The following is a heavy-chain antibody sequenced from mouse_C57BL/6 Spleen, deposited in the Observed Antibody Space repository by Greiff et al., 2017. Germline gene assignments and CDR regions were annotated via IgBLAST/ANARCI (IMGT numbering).Heavy chain of an antibody. CDR2: IYPSDSET. Sequence: QVQLQQPGAELVRPGSSVKLSCKASGYTFTSYWMDWVKQRPGQGLEWIGNIYPSDSETHYNQKFKDKATLTVDKSSSTAYMQLSSLTSEDSAVYYCARRLRLQGDYWGQGTTLTVSS. V-gene: IGHV1-61*01. D-gene: IGHD3-2*02. J-gene: IGHJ2*01. CDR3: ARRLRLQGDY. CDR1: GYTFTSYW.